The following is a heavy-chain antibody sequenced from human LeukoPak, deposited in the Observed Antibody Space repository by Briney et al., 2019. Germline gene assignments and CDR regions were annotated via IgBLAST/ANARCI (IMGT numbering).Heavy chain of an antibody. CDR2: INPNSGGT. D-gene: IGHD3-10*01. J-gene: IGHJ4*02. Sequence: ASVKVSCKASGYTFTGYYKHWVRQAPGQGLEWMGRINPNSGGTNYAQKFQGRVTMTRDTSISTAYMELSRLRSDDTAVYYCARGHMVRGVITIFDYWGQGTLVTVSS. CDR3: ARGHMVRGVITIFDY. V-gene: IGHV1-2*06. CDR1: GYTFTGYY.